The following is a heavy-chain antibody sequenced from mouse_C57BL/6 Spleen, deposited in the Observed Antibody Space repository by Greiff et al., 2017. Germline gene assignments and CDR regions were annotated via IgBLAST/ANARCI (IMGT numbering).Heavy chain of an antibody. CDR1: GFTFSDYG. CDR2: ISSGSSTI. V-gene: IGHV5-17*01. D-gene: IGHD1-1*01. CDR3: ARGGYYGSSLRYFDV. J-gene: IGHJ1*03. Sequence: EVQLVESGGGLVKPGGSLKLSCAASGFTFSDYGMHWVRQAPEKGLEWVAYISSGSSTIYYADTVKGRFTISRDNAKNTLFLQMTSLRSEDTAMYDCARGGYYGSSLRYFDVWGTGTTVTVSS.